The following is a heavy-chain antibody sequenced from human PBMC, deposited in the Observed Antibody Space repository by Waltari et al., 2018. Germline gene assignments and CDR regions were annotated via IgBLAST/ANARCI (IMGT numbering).Heavy chain of an antibody. Sequence: QVQLQQWGAGLLKPSETLSLTCAVYGGSFSGYYWSWIRQPPGKGLEWIGEINHSGSTNYNPSLKSRVTISVDTSKNQCSLKLSSVTAADTAVYYCARGFCSGGSCAPFDYWGQGTLVTVSS. CDR2: INHSGST. V-gene: IGHV4-34*01. D-gene: IGHD2-15*01. J-gene: IGHJ4*02. CDR1: GGSFSGYY. CDR3: ARGFCSGGSCAPFDY.